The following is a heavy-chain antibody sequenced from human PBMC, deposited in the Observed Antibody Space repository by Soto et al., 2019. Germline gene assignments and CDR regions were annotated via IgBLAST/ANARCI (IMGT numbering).Heavy chain of an antibody. CDR3: AKDQSGYDYVRGGDY. J-gene: IGHJ4*02. Sequence: EVQLLESGGGLVQPGGSLRLSGAASGFTFSSYAMSWVRQAPGKGLGGVSAISGRGGSTYYADSVKGRFTISRDNSKNTLYLQMNSLRAEDTAVYYCAKDQSGYDYVRGGDYWGQGTLVTVSS. D-gene: IGHD5-12*01. CDR1: GFTFSSYA. CDR2: ISGRGGST. V-gene: IGHV3-23*01.